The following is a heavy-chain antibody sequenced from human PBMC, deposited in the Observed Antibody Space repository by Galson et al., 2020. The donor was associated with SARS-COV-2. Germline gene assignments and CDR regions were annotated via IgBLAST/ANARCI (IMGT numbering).Heavy chain of an antibody. Sequence: GESLKISCAASGFTFSSYDMHWVRQATGKGLEWVSAIGTAGDTYYPGSVKGRFTISRENAKNSLYLQMNSLRAGDTAVYYCARGGGDGYNTYYFDYWGQGTLVTVSS. J-gene: IGHJ4*02. CDR2: IGTAGDT. CDR1: GFTFSSYD. CDR3: ARGGGDGYNTYYFDY. V-gene: IGHV3-13*01. D-gene: IGHD5-12*01.